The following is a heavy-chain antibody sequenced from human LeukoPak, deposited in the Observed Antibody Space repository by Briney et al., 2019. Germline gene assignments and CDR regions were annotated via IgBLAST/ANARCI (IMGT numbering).Heavy chain of an antibody. CDR2: ISSDGTNT. CDR3: LLLSLTPG. D-gene: IGHD2-8*01. Sequence: TGGSLRLSCAASGFTFSTYWMHWVRQAPGKGLVWVSRISSDGTNTNYADSVKGRFTISRDNAKNTLYLQMNSLRPEDTAIYYCLLLSLTPGWGQETLVTVSS. CDR1: GFTFSTYW. V-gene: IGHV3-74*01. J-gene: IGHJ4*02.